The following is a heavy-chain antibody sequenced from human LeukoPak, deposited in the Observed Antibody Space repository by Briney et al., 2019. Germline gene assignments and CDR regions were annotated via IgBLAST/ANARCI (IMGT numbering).Heavy chain of an antibody. D-gene: IGHD1-14*01. Sequence: LETLSLTCAVYGGSFSGYYWSWIRQPPGKGLEWIGEINHSGSTNYNPSLKSRVTISVDTSKNQFSLKLSSVTAADTAVYYCAIAAQPRRIKRWFDPWGQGTLVTVSS. CDR3: AIAAQPRRIKRWFDP. CDR1: GGSFSGYY. V-gene: IGHV4-34*01. CDR2: INHSGST. J-gene: IGHJ5*02.